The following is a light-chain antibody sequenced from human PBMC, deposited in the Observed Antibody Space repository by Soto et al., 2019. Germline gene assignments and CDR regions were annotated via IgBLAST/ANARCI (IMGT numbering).Light chain of an antibody. Sequence: EIVLTQSPAPLSASPGERATLSCRASQSVSSNLAWFQQKPGQPPRLLIFRASTRATGVPVRFSGSGSGTEFTLTIARLQSDDFAVYYCQQDNNWPPEFTFGPGTKVDIK. CDR2: RAS. V-gene: IGKV3-15*01. J-gene: IGKJ3*01. CDR3: QQDNNWPPEFT. CDR1: QSVSSN.